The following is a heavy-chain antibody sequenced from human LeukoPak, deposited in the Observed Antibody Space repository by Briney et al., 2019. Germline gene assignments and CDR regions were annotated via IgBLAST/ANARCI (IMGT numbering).Heavy chain of an antibody. D-gene: IGHD3-22*01. CDR3: AIMHPYYDGSGYWVQ. CDR2: ISTSGGSS. CDR1: GFTFSSYA. J-gene: IGHJ4*02. V-gene: IGHV3-23*01. Sequence: GESLRLTCAASGFTFSSYAMSWVRQAPGKGLEWVSGISTSGGSSSYADSVKGRFTISRDNPRNTLYMQMNSLRAEDTALYYCAIMHPYYDGSGYWVQWGQGTLVTVSS.